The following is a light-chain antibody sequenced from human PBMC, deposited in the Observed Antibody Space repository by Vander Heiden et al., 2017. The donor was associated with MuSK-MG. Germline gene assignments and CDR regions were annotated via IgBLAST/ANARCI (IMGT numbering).Light chain of an antibody. CDR2: QDT. J-gene: IGLJ2*01. V-gene: IGLV3-1*01. CDR3: QAWDSSTAQVV. Sequence: SYEATQPPSVSVSPGQTASITSSGDTLGDKYVSRDKQKPGQSPVLVLYQDTKRPSGIPERFSGSNSGNTATMTISGTQAMDEADYYCQAWDSSTAQVVFGGGTKLTVL. CDR1: TLGDKY.